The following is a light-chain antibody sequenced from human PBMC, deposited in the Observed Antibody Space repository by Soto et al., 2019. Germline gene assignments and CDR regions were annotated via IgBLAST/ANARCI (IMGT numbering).Light chain of an antibody. CDR2: DAS. V-gene: IGKV1-5*01. CDR3: QQYHTYWT. CDR1: QSITGW. Sequence: DIQMTQSPSSLSASVGDRVNITCRASQSITGWLAWYQQKPGKAPKXLIYDASSLESGVPSTFSGSGSGTEYTLTISSLQPDDFATDDCQQYHTYWTFGQGTKVDIK. J-gene: IGKJ1*01.